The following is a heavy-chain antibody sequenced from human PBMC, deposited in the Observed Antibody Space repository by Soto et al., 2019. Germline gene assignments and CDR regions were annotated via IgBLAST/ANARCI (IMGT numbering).Heavy chain of an antibody. CDR1: GASSSSSGLY. J-gene: IGHJ4*02. CDR3: ARGMDMAKLGY. V-gene: IGHV4-31*03. CDR2: IHPSGNI. Sequence: TRSLTCTVSGASSSSSGLYWHWIRQHPGKGLEWIGAIHPSGNIYYNPSLKSRITMSPDTSNNQFSLRLNSVTAADMAVYYCARGMDMAKLGYWGPGTLVTVSS. D-gene: IGHD2-2*03.